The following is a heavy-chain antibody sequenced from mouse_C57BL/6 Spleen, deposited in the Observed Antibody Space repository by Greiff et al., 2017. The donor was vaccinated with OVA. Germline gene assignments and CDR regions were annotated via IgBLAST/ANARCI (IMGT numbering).Heavy chain of an antibody. CDR2: IDPSDSYT. D-gene: IGHD2-14*01. J-gene: IGHJ2*01. CDR3: ARRVQPYYFDY. CDR1: GYTFTSYW. V-gene: IGHV1-50*01. Sequence: VQLQQPGAELVKPGASVKLSCKASGYTFTSYWMQWVKQRPGQGLEWIGEIDPSDSYTNYNQKFKGKATLTVDTSSSTAYMQLSSLTSEDSAVYYCARRVQPYYFDYWGQGTTLTVSS.